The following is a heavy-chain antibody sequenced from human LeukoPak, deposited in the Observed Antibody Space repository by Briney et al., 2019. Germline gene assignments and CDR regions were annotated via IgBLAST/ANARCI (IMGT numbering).Heavy chain of an antibody. D-gene: IGHD3-10*01. Sequence: TSETLSLTCTVSGASLSSGSYYWSWIRQPAGKGLEWIGRIYPSGSTDYNPSLKSRVTISIDTSKNQFSLKQSSVTAADTAVYYCARDYYGSGSTIDPWGQGTLVTVSS. V-gene: IGHV4-61*02. CDR2: IYPSGST. J-gene: IGHJ5*02. CDR1: GASLSSGSYY. CDR3: ARDYYGSGSTIDP.